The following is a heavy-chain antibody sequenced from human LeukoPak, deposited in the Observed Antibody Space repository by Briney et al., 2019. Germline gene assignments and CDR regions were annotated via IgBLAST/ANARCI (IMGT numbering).Heavy chain of an antibody. V-gene: IGHV1-8*01. J-gene: IGHJ6*03. CDR2: MNPNSGNT. CDR1: GYTFTSYD. D-gene: IGHD3-9*01. Sequence: GASVKVSCKASGYTFTSYDINWVRQATGQGLEWMGWMNPNSGNTGYAQKFQGRVTMTRNTSISTAYMELSSLRSEDTAVYYCARGPSTNRGRYFDWLLYRDYYYYYMDVWGKGTTVTISS. CDR3: ARGPSTNRGRYFDWLLYRDYYYYYMDV.